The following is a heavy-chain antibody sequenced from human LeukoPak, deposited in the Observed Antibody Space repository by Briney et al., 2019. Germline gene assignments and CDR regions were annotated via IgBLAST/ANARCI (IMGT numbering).Heavy chain of an antibody. CDR3: AKGSYYDSSGYYKTPFDY. J-gene: IGHJ4*02. V-gene: IGHV3-30-3*01. D-gene: IGHD3-22*01. CDR2: ISYDGSNK. CDR1: GFTFSSYA. Sequence: GRSLRLSCAASGFTFSSYAMHWVRQAPGKGLEWVAVISYDGSNKYYADSVKGRFTISRDNSKNTLYLQMNSLRAEDTAVYYCAKGSYYDSSGYYKTPFDYWGQGTLVTVSS.